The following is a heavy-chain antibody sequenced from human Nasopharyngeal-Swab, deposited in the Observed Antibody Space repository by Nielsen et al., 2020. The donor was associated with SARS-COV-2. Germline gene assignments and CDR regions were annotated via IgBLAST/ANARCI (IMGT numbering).Heavy chain of an antibody. D-gene: IGHD3-10*01. CDR1: GYTFTSYA. J-gene: IGHJ6*02. Sequence: ASVKVSCKASGYTFTSYAMNWVRQAPGQGLEWMGWINTNTGNPTYAQGFTGRFVFSLDTSVSTAYLQISSLKAEDTAVYYCARARSQPHNYYYYGMDVWGQGTTVTVSS. CDR3: ARARSQPHNYYYYGMDV. V-gene: IGHV7-4-1*02. CDR2: INTNTGNP.